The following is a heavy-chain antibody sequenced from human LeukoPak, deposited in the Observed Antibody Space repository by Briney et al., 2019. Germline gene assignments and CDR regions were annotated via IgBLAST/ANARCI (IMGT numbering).Heavy chain of an antibody. D-gene: IGHD3/OR15-3a*01. J-gene: IGHJ6*03. CDR2: INWNSVRI. Sequence: TGGSLRLSCAASGFTLDDYAMRWVRQAPGKGLEWVSGINWNSVRIVYADSVKGRFTISRDNTKNSLYLQMNSLRAEDTALYYCAKDMGDFWTGYPMDVWGKGTTVTVSS. V-gene: IGHV3-9*01. CDR3: AKDMGDFWTGYPMDV. CDR1: GFTLDDYA.